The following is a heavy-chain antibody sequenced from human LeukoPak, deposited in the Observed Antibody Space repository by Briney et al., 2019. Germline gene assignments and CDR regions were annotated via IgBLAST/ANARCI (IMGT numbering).Heavy chain of an antibody. CDR2: IIPIFGTA. CDR1: GGTFSSYA. V-gene: IGHV1-69*13. CDR3: AREGEIGYDLSDY. D-gene: IGHD5-12*01. J-gene: IGHJ4*02. Sequence: ASVKVPCKASGGTFSSYAISWVRQAPGQGLEWMGGIIPIFGTANYAQKFQGRVTITADESTSTAYMELSSLRSEDTAVYYCAREGEIGYDLSDYWGQGTLVTVSS.